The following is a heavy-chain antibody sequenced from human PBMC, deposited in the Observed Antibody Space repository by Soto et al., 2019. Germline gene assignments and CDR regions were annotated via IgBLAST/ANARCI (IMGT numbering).Heavy chain of an antibody. CDR3: ARILRRDGYTPGGDFDY. Sequence: QVTLKESGPVLVKPTETLTLTCTVSGFSLSNARMGVSWIRQPPGKALEWLAHIFSNDEKSYSTSLKSRLTTSKDTSKSQVALTMTNMAPVDTATYYCARILRRDGYTPGGDFDYWGQGPLVTVSS. CDR2: IFSNDEK. J-gene: IGHJ4*02. V-gene: IGHV2-26*01. D-gene: IGHD5-12*01. CDR1: GFSLSNARMG.